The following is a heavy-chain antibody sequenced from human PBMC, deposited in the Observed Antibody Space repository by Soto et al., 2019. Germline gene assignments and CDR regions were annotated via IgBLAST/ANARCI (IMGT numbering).Heavy chain of an antibody. CDR1: GGSISSGGYS. CDR2: IYHSGST. Sequence: SETLSLTCAVSGGSISSGGYSWSWIRQPPGKGLEWIGYIYHSGSTYYNPSLKSRVTISVDRSKNQFSLKLSSVTAADTAVYYCARGGTIFDRRYYYGMDVWGKGTTVTVSS. D-gene: IGHD3-3*01. J-gene: IGHJ6*04. CDR3: ARGGTIFDRRYYYGMDV. V-gene: IGHV4-30-2*01.